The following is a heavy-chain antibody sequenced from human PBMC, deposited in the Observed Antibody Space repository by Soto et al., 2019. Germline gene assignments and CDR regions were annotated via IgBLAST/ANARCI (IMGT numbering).Heavy chain of an antibody. CDR1: GFTFSSYS. J-gene: IGHJ6*03. V-gene: IGHV3-48*01. CDR3: ARDARYFDWLQSYYYMDV. Sequence: SLRLSCAASGFTFSSYSMNWVRQAPGKGLEWVSYISSSSSTIYYADSVKGRFTISRDNAKNSLYLQMNSLRAEDTAVYYCARDARYFDWLQSYYYMDVWGKGTTVTVSS. CDR2: ISSSSSTI. D-gene: IGHD3-9*01.